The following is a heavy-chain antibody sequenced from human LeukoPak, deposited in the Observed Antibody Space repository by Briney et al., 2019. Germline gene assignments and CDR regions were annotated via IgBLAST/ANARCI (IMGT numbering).Heavy chain of an antibody. Sequence: PGGSLRLSCAASGFTFSGFAMSWVRQAPGKGLEWVGRIKSKTDGGTTDYAAPVKGRFTISRDDSKNTLYLQMNSLKTEDTAVYYCTTDQIVGERKLRFRVYWGQGTLVTVSS. CDR2: IKSKTDGGTT. CDR1: GFTFSGFA. D-gene: IGHD1-26*01. V-gene: IGHV3-15*01. CDR3: TTDQIVGERKLRFRVY. J-gene: IGHJ4*02.